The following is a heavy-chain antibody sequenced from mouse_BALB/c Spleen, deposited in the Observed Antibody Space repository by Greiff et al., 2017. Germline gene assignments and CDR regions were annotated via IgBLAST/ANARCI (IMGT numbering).Heavy chain of an antibody. D-gene: IGHD2-4*01. J-gene: IGHJ4*01. Sequence: VQLVESGPGLVQPSQSLSITCTVSGFSLTSYGVHWVRQSPGKGLEWLGVIWSGGSTDYNAAFITRLSISNDNSKSQVFFKMNSLQANDTAIYYCARNCDYDSYAMDYWGQGTSVTVSS. CDR2: IWSGGST. V-gene: IGHV2-2*02. CDR3: ARNCDYDSYAMDY. CDR1: GFSLTSYG.